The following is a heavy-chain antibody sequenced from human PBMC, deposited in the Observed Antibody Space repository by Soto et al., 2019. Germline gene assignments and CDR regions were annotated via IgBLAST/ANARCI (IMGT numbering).Heavy chain of an antibody. CDR1: GYTFIGYY. D-gene: IGHD3-9*01. CDR3: ARDSYYDILTGYSRNAFDI. V-gene: IGHV1-2*02. J-gene: IGHJ3*02. Sequence: QVQLVQSGAEVKKPGASVKVSCKASGYTFIGYYIHWVRQAPGQGLEWMGWSNPNTGGTNQAQRFQGRVTMTRDTSISTAYMELSRLRSDDTAVYYCARDSYYDILTGYSRNAFDIWGRGTMVTVSS. CDR2: SNPNTGGT.